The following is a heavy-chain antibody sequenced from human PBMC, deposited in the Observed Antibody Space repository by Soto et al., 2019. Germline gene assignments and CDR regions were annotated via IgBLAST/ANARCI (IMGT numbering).Heavy chain of an antibody. CDR1: GASFSTYY. CDR2: INHSGST. D-gene: IGHD5-12*01. V-gene: IGHV4-34*01. CDR3: ARGVGYAGVDY. J-gene: IGHJ4*02. Sequence: QVQLQQWGAGLLKPSETLSLTCAVYGASFSTYYWSWIRQPPGKGLEWIGEINHSGSTTYNPSLKSRVTISVDRSKNQFSLKLSSVTAADTALYYCARGVGYAGVDYWGQGTLVTVSS.